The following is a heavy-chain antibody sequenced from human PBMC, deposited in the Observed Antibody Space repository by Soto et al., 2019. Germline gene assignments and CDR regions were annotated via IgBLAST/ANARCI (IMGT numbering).Heavy chain of an antibody. J-gene: IGHJ4*02. CDR1: GFSLSTSGVG. Sequence: QITLKESGPTLVRPTQTLTLTCAFSGFSLSTSGVGVGWIRQPPGKALEWLAVIYWDDSKHYSPSLRSRLTITKDTSKKQVVLTMTNMDPMDTGTYYGAHKGPEDWPLDYWGQGTLVTVSS. D-gene: IGHD3-9*01. CDR2: IYWDDSK. V-gene: IGHV2-5*02. CDR3: AHKGPEDWPLDY.